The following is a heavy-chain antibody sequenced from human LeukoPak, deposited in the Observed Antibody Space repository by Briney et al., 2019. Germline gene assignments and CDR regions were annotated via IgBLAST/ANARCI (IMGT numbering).Heavy chain of an antibody. CDR2: IYTSGST. J-gene: IGHJ4*02. D-gene: IGHD3-10*01. V-gene: IGHV4-61*02. Sequence: SETLSLTCTVSGGSISSGSYYWSWIRQPAGKGLEWIGRIYTSGSTNYNPSLKSRVTISVDTSKNQFSLKLSSVTAADTAVYYCARHRVVRGVIPGSDYWGQGTLVTVSS. CDR3: ARHRVVRGVIPGSDY. CDR1: GGSISSGSYY.